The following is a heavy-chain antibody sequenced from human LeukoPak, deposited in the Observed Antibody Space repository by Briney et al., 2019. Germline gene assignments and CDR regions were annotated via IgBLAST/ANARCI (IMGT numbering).Heavy chain of an antibody. V-gene: IGHV3-11*01. CDR3: ARTRGYIAS. CDR2: ISNTGQTI. J-gene: IGHJ4*02. CDR1: GFNFIDYY. Sequence: GGSRRPSCVASGFNFIDYYMSWIRQVPGKGLEWISYISNTGQTIYYADSVKGRFTISRDNSKNSLYLQMNSLRAEDTAVYYCARTRGYIASWGQGTLVTASS. D-gene: IGHD5-12*01.